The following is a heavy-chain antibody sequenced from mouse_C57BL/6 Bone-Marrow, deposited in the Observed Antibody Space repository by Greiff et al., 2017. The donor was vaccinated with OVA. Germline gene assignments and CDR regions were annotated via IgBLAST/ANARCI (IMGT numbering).Heavy chain of an antibody. V-gene: IGHV1-19*01. CDR3: YWAWFAY. CDR2: INPYNGGT. CDR1: GYTFTDYY. J-gene: IGHJ3*01. Sequence: VHVKQSGPVLVKPGASVKMSCKASGYTFTDYYMNWVKQSHGKSLEWIGVINPYNGGTSYNQKFKGKATLTVDKSSSTAYMELNSLTSEDSAVYYCYWAWFAYWGQGTLVTVSA. D-gene: IGHD4-1*01.